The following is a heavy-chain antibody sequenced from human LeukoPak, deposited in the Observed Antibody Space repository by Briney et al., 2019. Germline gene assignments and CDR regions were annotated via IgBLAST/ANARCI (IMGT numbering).Heavy chain of an antibody. CDR2: ISYGESNK. J-gene: IGHJ4*02. D-gene: IGHD6-19*01. Sequence: PGGSLRLSCAASGFTFSSYGMHWVRQAPGKGLEWVALISYGESNKYYADSAKGRFTISRDNSKNTLYLQMNSLRAEDTAVYYCAKGGGGVPVAGNFGPLDYWGQGTLVTVSS. CDR1: GFTFSSYG. V-gene: IGHV3-30*18. CDR3: AKGGGGVPVAGNFGPLDY.